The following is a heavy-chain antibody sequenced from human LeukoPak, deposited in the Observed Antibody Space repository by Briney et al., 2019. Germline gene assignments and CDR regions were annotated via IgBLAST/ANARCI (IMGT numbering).Heavy chain of an antibody. D-gene: IGHD5-18*01. CDR1: GFTFSSDG. CDR2: IWYDGSNK. CDR3: ARGGYSYGYEAFDI. J-gene: IGHJ3*02. Sequence: GGSLRLSWAASGFTFSSDGMRWVRQAPGKGLEWEAVIWYDGSNKYYADSVKGRFTISRDNSKSTLYLQMNSLRAEDTAVYYCARGGYSYGYEAFDIWGQGTMVTVSS. V-gene: IGHV3-33*08.